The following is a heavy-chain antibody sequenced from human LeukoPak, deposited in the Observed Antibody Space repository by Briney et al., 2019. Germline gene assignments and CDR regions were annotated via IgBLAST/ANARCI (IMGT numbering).Heavy chain of an antibody. CDR1: GYTFTSYG. CDR2: ISAYNGNT. V-gene: IGHV1-18*04. J-gene: IGHJ4*02. D-gene: IGHD3-16*01. Sequence: ASVKVSCKASGYTFTSYGISWVRQAPGQGLEWMGWISAYNGNTNYAQKLQGRVTMTTDTSTSTAYMELRSPRSDDTAVYYCARDLGRTFAPGFDYWGQGTLVTVSS. CDR3: ARDLGRTFAPGFDY.